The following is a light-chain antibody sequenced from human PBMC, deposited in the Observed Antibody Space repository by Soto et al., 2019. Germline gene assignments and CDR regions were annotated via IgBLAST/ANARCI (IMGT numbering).Light chain of an antibody. Sequence: QSLLTQPPSVSAAPGQKVTISCSGSRYNIGNNYVSWYQQLPGTAPKLLISDNNKRPSGIPDRFSGSKSGTSATLGITGLQTGDEADYYCGTWDSSLTAVIFGGGTKLTVL. V-gene: IGLV1-51*01. CDR2: DNN. J-gene: IGLJ2*01. CDR1: RYNIGNNY. CDR3: GTWDSSLTAVI.